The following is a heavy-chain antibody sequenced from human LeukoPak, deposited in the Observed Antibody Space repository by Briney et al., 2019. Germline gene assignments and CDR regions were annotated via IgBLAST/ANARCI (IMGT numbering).Heavy chain of an antibody. J-gene: IGHJ6*02. CDR1: GYTFTSYA. CDR3: ARDRLEVLLWFGETGYYGMDV. Sequence: GASVKVSCKASGYTFTSYAMHWVRQAPGQRLEWMGWINAGNGNTKYSQKFQGRVTITRDTSASTAYMELSSLRSEDTAVYYCARDRLEVLLWFGETGYYGMDVWGQGTTVTVSS. D-gene: IGHD3-10*01. CDR2: INAGNGNT. V-gene: IGHV1-3*01.